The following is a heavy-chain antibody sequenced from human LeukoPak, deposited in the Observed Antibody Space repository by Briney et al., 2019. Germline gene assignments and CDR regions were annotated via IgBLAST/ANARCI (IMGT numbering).Heavy chain of an antibody. J-gene: IGHJ4*02. CDR1: GFTFSSYG. CDR2: ISYDGSNK. D-gene: IGHD3-10*01. V-gene: IGHV3-30*18. CDR3: AKGAPYGSGSYPDY. Sequence: PGRSLRLSCAASGFTFSSYGMHWVRQAPGKGLEWVAVISYDGSNKYYADSVKGRFTISRDNSKNTLYLRMNSLRAEDTAVYYCAKGAPYGSGSYPDYWGQGTLVTVSS.